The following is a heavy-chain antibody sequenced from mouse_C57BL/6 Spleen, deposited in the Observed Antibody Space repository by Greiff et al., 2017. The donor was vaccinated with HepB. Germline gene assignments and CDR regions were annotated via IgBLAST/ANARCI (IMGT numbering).Heavy chain of an antibody. CDR3: ARVGGNYVYAMDY. CDR2: INYDGSST. J-gene: IGHJ4*01. CDR1: GFTFSDYY. V-gene: IGHV5-16*01. D-gene: IGHD2-1*01. Sequence: EVKLVESEGGLVQPGRSMKLSCTASGFTFSDYYMAWVRQVPEKGLEWVANINYDGSSTYYLDSLKSRFIISRDNAKNILYLQMSSLKSEDTATYYCARVGGNYVYAMDYWGQGTSVTVSS.